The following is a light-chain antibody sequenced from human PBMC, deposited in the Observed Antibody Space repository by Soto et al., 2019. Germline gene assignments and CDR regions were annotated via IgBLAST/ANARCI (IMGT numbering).Light chain of an antibody. Sequence: QSVLTQPASVSGSPGQSITISCTGTSSDVGGYNYVSWYQQHQGKAPKLMIYEVSNRPSGVSNRFSGSKSGNTASLTISGLQAEDEADYYCSSYTSSSTRHVVFGGGTKLTVL. CDR1: SSDVGGYNY. J-gene: IGLJ2*01. V-gene: IGLV2-14*01. CDR3: SSYTSSSTRHVV. CDR2: EVS.